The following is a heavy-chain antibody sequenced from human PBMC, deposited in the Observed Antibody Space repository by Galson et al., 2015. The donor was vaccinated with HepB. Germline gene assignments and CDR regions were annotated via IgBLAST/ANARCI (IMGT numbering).Heavy chain of an antibody. CDR2: SGVSGAI. CDR3: AKDGDIVVVVAAPNYFDY. CDR1: GFTFSRYG. V-gene: IGHV3-23*01. J-gene: IGHJ4*02. D-gene: IGHD2-15*01. Sequence: SLRLSCAASGFTFSRYGMSWVRQAPGKGLEWVSTSGVSGAIYYADSVRGRFTVSRDNSKNTLYLQMNSLRAEDTAVHYCAKDGDIVVVVAAPNYFDYWGQGTLVTVSS.